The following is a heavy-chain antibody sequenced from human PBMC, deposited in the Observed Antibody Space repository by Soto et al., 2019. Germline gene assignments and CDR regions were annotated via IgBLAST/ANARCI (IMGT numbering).Heavy chain of an antibody. CDR1: GGTFSSYA. Sequence: QVQLVQSGAEVKKPGSSVKVSCKASGGTFSSYAISWVRQAPGQGLEWMGGIIPIFGTANYAQKFQGRVTITADKSTSTAYMELSSLRSEDTAVYYCARGLQRYDCRGYGCYYYGMDVWGQGTLVTVSS. CDR3: ARGLQRYDCRGYGCYYYGMDV. J-gene: IGHJ6*02. V-gene: IGHV1-69*06. CDR2: IIPIFGTA. D-gene: IGHD3-22*01.